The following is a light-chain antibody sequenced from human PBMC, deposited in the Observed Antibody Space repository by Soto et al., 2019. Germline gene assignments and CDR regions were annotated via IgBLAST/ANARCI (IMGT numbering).Light chain of an antibody. Sequence: QSALTQPPSASGSPGQSLTISCTGTSSDVGGYNYVSWYQQHPGKAPKLMIYEVNNRPSGVSNRFSGSKSGNTASLTISGLQAEDEADYYCNSYTSSTTYVFGTGTKLTVL. CDR1: SSDVGGYNY. CDR2: EVN. J-gene: IGLJ1*01. V-gene: IGLV2-14*01. CDR3: NSYTSSTTYV.